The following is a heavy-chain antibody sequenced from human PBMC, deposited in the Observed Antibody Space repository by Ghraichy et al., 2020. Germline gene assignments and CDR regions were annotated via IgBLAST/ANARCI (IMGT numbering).Heavy chain of an antibody. D-gene: IGHD4-17*01. V-gene: IGHV4-59*08. Sequence: SETLSLTCTVSGGSISSYYWSWIRQPPGKGLEWIGYIYYSGSTNYNPSLKSRVTISVDTSKNQFSLKLSSVTAADTAVYYCARQRDGDYYFDYWGQGTLVTVSS. J-gene: IGHJ4*02. CDR3: ARQRDGDYYFDY. CDR1: GGSISSYY. CDR2: IYYSGST.